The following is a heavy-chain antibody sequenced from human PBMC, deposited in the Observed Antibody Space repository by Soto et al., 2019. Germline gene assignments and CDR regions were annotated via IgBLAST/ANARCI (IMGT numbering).Heavy chain of an antibody. CDR1: GGTFSSHS. Sequence: QVQLVQSGAEVKKPGSSVKVSCKVSGGTFSSHSINWVRQAPGQGPEWMGGIIPIFGTENYAQKFQGRVTITADESTSTAYTELSSLTSDDTALYYCSTSVYCSTTRCYYYYGLDVWGQGTTVIVSS. CDR3: STSVYCSTTRCYYYYGLDV. D-gene: IGHD2-2*01. J-gene: IGHJ6*02. CDR2: IIPIFGTE. V-gene: IGHV1-69*01.